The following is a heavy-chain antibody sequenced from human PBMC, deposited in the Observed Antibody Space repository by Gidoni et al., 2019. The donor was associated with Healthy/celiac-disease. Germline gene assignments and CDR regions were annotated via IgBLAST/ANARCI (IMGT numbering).Heavy chain of an antibody. V-gene: IGHV4-34*01. CDR3: ARGGPIVVVPAATFVFDY. CDR2: INHSVST. D-gene: IGHD2-2*01. J-gene: IGHJ4*02. Sequence: QVQLQQWGAGLLKPSETLSLTCAVYGGSFSGYYWSWIRQPPGKGLEWIGEINHSVSTNYNPSLKSRVTISVDTSKNQFSLKLSSVTAADTAVYYCARGGPIVVVPAATFVFDYWGQGTLVTVSS. CDR1: GGSFSGYY.